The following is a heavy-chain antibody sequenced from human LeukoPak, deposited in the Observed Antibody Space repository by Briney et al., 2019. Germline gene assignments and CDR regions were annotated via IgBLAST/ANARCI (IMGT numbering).Heavy chain of an antibody. V-gene: IGHV3-20*04. CDR3: ARGHFGDHAXDX. CDR1: GFTFGDYG. Sequence: GGSLRLSCAASGFTFGDYGMTWVRQVPGKGLECVSGINRDGGDAHYADSVKGRFTISRDNAKNSLYLQMNSLRAEDTALYYCARGHFGDHAXDXXGQGXXVTV. J-gene: IGHJ4*02. CDR2: INRDGGDA. D-gene: IGHD4-17*01.